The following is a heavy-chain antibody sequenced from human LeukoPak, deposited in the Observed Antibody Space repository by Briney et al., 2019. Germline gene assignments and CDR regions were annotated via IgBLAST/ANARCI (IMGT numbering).Heavy chain of an antibody. J-gene: IGHJ1*01. CDR1: GGSISSYY. V-gene: IGHV4-4*07. CDR2: IYTSGST. Sequence: PSETLSLTCTVSGGSISSYYWSWIRQPAGKGLEWIGRIYTSGSTNYNPSLKSRVTISVDTSKNQFSLKLSSVTAADTAVYYCARSITSSWYGDFQHWGQGTLVTVSS. D-gene: IGHD6-13*01. CDR3: ARSITSSWYGDFQH.